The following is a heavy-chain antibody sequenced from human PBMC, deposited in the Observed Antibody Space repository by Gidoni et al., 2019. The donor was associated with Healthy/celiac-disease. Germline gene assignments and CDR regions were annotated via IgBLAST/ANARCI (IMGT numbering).Heavy chain of an antibody. D-gene: IGHD3-10*01. J-gene: IGHJ4*02. CDR3: ARLKLWFVELSGFDY. Sequence: QLQLQESCPGLVKPSETLSLTCTVSGGSISSSIYYWGWIRQPPGKGLEWIGSIYYRGSTSYNPSLKSRVTISVDTSKNQFSLKLSSVTAADTAVYYCARLKLWFVELSGFDYWGQGTLVTVSS. CDR1: GGSISSSIYY. V-gene: IGHV4-39*01. CDR2: IYYRGST.